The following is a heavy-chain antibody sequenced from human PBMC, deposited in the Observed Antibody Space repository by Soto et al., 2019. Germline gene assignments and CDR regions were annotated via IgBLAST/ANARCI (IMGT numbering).Heavy chain of an antibody. CDR3: ARDATMRAPDGY. Sequence: LRLSCAACGFTFSSYWMSWVRQAPGKGLEWVANIKQDGSEKYYVDSVKGRFTISRDNAKNSLYLQMNSLRAEDTAVYYCARDATMRAPDGYWGQGTLVTVSS. CDR2: IKQDGSEK. J-gene: IGHJ4*02. V-gene: IGHV3-7*01. CDR1: GFTFSSYW. D-gene: IGHD2-15*01.